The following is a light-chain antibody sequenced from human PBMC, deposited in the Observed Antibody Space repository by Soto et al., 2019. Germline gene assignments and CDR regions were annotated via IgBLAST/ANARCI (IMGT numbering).Light chain of an antibody. CDR2: AAS. CDR1: QGISSY. V-gene: IGKV1-9*01. CDR3: QQLNTYPLT. Sequence: DIPLTQSPSFLSASVGDRVTITCRASQGISSYLAWYQQKPGRAPKLLIYAASTLQSGVSSRFSGSGSGTAFTLTISSLQPDDFATYYCQQLNTYPLTFGGGTKVDIK. J-gene: IGKJ4*01.